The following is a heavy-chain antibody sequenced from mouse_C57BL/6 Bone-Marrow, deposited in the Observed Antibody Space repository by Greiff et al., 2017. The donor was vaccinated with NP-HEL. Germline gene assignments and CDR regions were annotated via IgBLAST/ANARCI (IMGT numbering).Heavy chain of an antibody. J-gene: IGHJ2*01. CDR3: ARGHYSHYFDY. D-gene: IGHD1-2*01. CDR1: GYAFTNYL. Sequence: QVQLQQSGAELVRPGPSVKVSCKASGYAFTNYLIEWVKQRPGQGLEWIGVINPGSGGTNYNEKFKGKATLTADKSSSTAYMQLSSLTSEDSAVYFCARGHYSHYFDYWGQGTTLTVSS. V-gene: IGHV1-54*01. CDR2: INPGSGGT.